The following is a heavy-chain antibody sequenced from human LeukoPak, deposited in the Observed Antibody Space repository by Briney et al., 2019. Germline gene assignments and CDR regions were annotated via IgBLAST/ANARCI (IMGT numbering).Heavy chain of an antibody. D-gene: IGHD3-9*01. CDR3: ARVSPYYDILTGYFSVYYCYMDV. CDR1: GFTFDDYG. V-gene: IGHV3-20*04. J-gene: IGHJ6*03. Sequence: GGSLRLSCAASGFTFDDYGMSWVRQAPGKGLEWVSGINWNGGSTGYADSVKGRFTISRDNAKNSLYLQMNSLRAEDTALYYCARVSPYYDILTGYFSVYYCYMDVWGKGTTVTVSS. CDR2: INWNGGST.